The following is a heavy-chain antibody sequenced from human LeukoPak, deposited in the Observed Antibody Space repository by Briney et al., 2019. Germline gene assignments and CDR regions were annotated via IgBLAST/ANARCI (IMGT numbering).Heavy chain of an antibody. J-gene: IGHJ2*01. V-gene: IGHV4-30-4*01. CDR1: GGSFSGYY. CDR3: ARGTLTGDSYWYFDL. D-gene: IGHD7-27*01. CDR2: IYYSGST. Sequence: PSETLSLTCAVYGGSFSGYYWSWIRQPPGKGLEWIGYIYYSGSTYYNPSLKSRVTISVDTSKNQFSLKLSSVTAADTAVYYCARGTLTGDSYWYFDLWGRGTLVTVSS.